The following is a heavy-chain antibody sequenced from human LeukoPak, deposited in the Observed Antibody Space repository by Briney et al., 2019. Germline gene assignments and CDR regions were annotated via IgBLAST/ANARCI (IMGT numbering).Heavy chain of an antibody. J-gene: IGHJ4*02. D-gene: IGHD2-2*01. CDR3: ARESGVVPAAKGDY. CDR2: ISAYNGNT. V-gene: IGHV1-18*01. CDR1: GYTFTSYG. Sequence: ASVKVSCKASGYTFTSYGISWVRQAPGQGLEWMGWISAYNGNTNYAQKLQGRATMTTDTSTSTAYMELRSLRSDDTAVYYCARESGVVPAAKGDYWGQGTLVTVSS.